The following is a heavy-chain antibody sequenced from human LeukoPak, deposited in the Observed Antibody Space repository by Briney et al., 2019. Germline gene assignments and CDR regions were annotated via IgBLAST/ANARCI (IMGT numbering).Heavy chain of an antibody. Sequence: SETLSLTCAVYGGSFSGYYWSWIRQPPGKGLEWIGEINHSGSANYNPSLNSRVTISVDTSKNQFSLKLSSVTAADTAVYYCARGPVGYSSEVGDYWGQGTLVTVSS. CDR1: GGSFSGYY. V-gene: IGHV4-34*01. J-gene: IGHJ4*02. D-gene: IGHD6-19*01. CDR3: ARGPVGYSSEVGDY. CDR2: INHSGSA.